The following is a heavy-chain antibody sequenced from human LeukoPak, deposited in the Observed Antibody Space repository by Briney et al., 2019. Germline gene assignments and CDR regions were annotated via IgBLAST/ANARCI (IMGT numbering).Heavy chain of an antibody. J-gene: IGHJ4*02. Sequence: SETLSLTCTVSGGSISSYYGSWIRQPPGKGLEWIGYIYTSGSTNYNPSLKSRVTISVDTSKNQFSLKLSSVTAADTAVYYCARRYGGYDYWGQGTLVTVSS. CDR3: ARRYGGYDY. D-gene: IGHD5-12*01. V-gene: IGHV4-4*09. CDR2: IYTSGST. CDR1: GGSISSYY.